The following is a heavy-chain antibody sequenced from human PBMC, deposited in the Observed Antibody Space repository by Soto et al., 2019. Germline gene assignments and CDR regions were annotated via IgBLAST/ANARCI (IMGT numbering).Heavy chain of an antibody. CDR3: ARDGGDYLEYYYYMDV. J-gene: IGHJ6*03. CDR2: IYYSGST. Sequence: SETLSLTCTVSGGSISSYYWSWIRQPPGKGLEWIGYIYYSGSTNYNPSLKSRVTISVDTSKNQFSLKLSSVTAADTAVYYCARDGGDYLEYYYYMDVWGKGTTVTVSS. D-gene: IGHD4-17*01. CDR1: GGSISSYY. V-gene: IGHV4-59*01.